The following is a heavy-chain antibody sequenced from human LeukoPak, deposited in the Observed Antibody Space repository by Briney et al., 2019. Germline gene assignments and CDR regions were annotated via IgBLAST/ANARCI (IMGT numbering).Heavy chain of an antibody. J-gene: IGHJ4*02. CDR1: GYSISNGYY. V-gene: IGHV4-61*01. CDR2: IYYSGST. CDR3: ARHISRFDLVDY. Sequence: SETLSLTCTVSGYSISNGYYWAWVRQPPGKGLEWIGYIYYSGSTNYTPSLKSRVTISVDTSKNQFSLKLRSVTAADTAVYYCARHISRFDLVDYWGQGTLVTVSS. D-gene: IGHD3-3*02.